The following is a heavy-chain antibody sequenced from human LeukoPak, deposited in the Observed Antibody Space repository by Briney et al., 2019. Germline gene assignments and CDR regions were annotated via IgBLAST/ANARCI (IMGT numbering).Heavy chain of an antibody. CDR1: GYSFTSYW. Sequence: GESLKISRKGSGYSFTSYWNGRVRQMPGKGLERMGIIYPGDSDTRYSPSFQGQVTISADKSISTAYLQWSSLKASDTAMYYCARQRDDSSGYYVPAFDYWGQGTLVTVFS. CDR3: ARQRDDSSGYYVPAFDY. D-gene: IGHD3-22*01. V-gene: IGHV5-51*01. CDR2: IYPGDSDT. J-gene: IGHJ4*02.